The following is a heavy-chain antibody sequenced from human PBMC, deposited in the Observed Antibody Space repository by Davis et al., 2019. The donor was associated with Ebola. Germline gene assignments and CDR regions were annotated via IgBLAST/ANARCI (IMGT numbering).Heavy chain of an antibody. V-gene: IGHV3-7*01. Sequence: GESLKISCAGPGFTFSSYSMSWVRQAPGKGLEWVANIKEDGSEKYYVDSVKGRFTISRDNSKNTLYLQMNSLRAEDTAVYYCARNSEATITMIVSHMDVWGKGTTVTVSS. CDR1: GFTFSSYS. D-gene: IGHD3-22*01. J-gene: IGHJ6*03. CDR3: ARNSEATITMIVSHMDV. CDR2: IKEDGSEK.